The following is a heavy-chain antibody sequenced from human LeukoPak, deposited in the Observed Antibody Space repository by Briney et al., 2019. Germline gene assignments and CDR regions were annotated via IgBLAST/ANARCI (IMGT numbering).Heavy chain of an antibody. CDR1: GFKFDDYA. J-gene: IGHJ2*01. CDR3: ARSVVVVAATPTHFDL. Sequence: TGGSPRLSCAASGFKFDDYAMHWVRLGPGKGLEWVSGISWSSGPMDYADSVKGRFTISRDNAKNSLYLQMDSLRPEDTALYYCARSVVVVAATPTHFDLWGRGTQVTVSS. V-gene: IGHV3-9*01. D-gene: IGHD2-15*01. CDR2: ISWSSGPM.